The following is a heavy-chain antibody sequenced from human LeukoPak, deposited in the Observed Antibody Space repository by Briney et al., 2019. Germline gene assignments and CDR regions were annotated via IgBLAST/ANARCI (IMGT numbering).Heavy chain of an antibody. CDR1: GFNVSNNY. CDR3: ARDRGAAAGN. V-gene: IGHV3-53*01. Sequence: GGSLRLSCAASGFNVSNNYMSWVRQAPGKGLEWVSVIYRGGSTYYADSVKGRFTMSRDNSKNTVYLQMDSLRAEDTAVYYCARDRGAAAGNWGQGTLVTVSS. D-gene: IGHD6-13*01. J-gene: IGHJ4*02. CDR2: IYRGGST.